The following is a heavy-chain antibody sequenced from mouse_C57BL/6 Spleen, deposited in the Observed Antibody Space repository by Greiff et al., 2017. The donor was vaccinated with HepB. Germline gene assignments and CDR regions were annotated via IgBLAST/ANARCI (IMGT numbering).Heavy chain of an antibody. J-gene: IGHJ4*01. CDR1: GYTFTSYW. CDR2: IDPSDSYT. D-gene: IGHD2-3*01. CDR3: ARRDGYYVGYAMDY. V-gene: IGHV1-69*01. Sequence: QVQLQQPGAELVMPGASVKLSCKASGYTFTSYWMHWVKQRPGQGLEWLGEIDPSDSYTNYNQKFKGKSTLTVDKSSSTAYMQLSSLTSEDSAVYYCARRDGYYVGYAMDYWGQGTSVTVSS.